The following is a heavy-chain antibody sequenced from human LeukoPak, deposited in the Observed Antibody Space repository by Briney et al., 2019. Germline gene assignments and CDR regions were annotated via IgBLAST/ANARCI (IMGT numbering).Heavy chain of an antibody. CDR2: INHSGST. V-gene: IGHV4-34*01. CDR3: ARQRFLEWPARAFDI. J-gene: IGHJ3*02. CDR1: GGSFSGYY. Sequence: PSETLSLTCAVYGGSFSGYYWSWIRQPPGKGLEWIGEINHSGSTNYNPSLKSRVTISVDTSKNQFSLKLSSVTAADTAVYYCARQRFLEWPARAFDIWGQGTMVTVSS. D-gene: IGHD3-3*01.